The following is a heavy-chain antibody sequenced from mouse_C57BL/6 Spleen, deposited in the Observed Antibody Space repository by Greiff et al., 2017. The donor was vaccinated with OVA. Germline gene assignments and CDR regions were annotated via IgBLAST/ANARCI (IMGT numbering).Heavy chain of an antibody. D-gene: IGHD1-1*01. Sequence: QVQLQQSGAELVRPGASVKLSCKASGYTFTDYYINWVKQRPGQGLEWIARIYPGSGNTYYNEKFKGKATLTAEKSSSTAYMQLSSLTSEDSAVYFCARRYYYGSSYEDYFDYWGQGTTLTVSS. CDR1: GYTFTDYY. CDR3: ARRYYYGSSYEDYFDY. V-gene: IGHV1-76*01. CDR2: IYPGSGNT. J-gene: IGHJ2*01.